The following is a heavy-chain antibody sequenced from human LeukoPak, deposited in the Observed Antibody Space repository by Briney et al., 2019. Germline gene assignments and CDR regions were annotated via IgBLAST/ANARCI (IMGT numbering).Heavy chain of an antibody. J-gene: IGHJ4*02. CDR2: MNPGSGDT. D-gene: IGHD3-9*01. V-gene: IGHV1-8*01. CDR1: GFTFTTHD. Sequence: RASVKVSCKASGFTFTTHDLTWVRQATGQGLEWMGWMNPGSGDTAYAQKFQGRVTMTRDTSTSTAYMELNSLGSEDTAIYYCARGLGDYNTDWFPVSGYWGQGTPVTVSS. CDR3: ARGLGDYNTDWFPVSGY.